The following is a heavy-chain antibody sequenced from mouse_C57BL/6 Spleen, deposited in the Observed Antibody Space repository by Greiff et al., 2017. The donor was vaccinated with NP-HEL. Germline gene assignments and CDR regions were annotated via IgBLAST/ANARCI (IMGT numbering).Heavy chain of an antibody. V-gene: IGHV1-63*01. J-gene: IGHJ3*01. D-gene: IGHD1-1*01. CDR3: ARSLDGGNWFAY. CDR2: IYPGGGYT. CDR1: GYTFTNYW. Sequence: VQLQESGAELVRPGTSVKMSCKASGYTFTNYWLGWAKQRPGHGLEWIGDIYPGGGYTNYNEKFKGKATLTADKSSSTAYMQVSSLTSEDSAIYYCARSLDGGNWFAYWGQGTLVTVSA.